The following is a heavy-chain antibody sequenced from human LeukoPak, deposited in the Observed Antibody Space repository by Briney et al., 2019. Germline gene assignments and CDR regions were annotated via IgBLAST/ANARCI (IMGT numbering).Heavy chain of an antibody. V-gene: IGHV3-20*04. CDR3: ARSRSAGEYQFSDY. CDR1: GFTFDDYG. D-gene: IGHD3-10*01. Sequence: GGSLRLSCAASGFTFDDYGMSWVRLAPGKGLEWVSGINWNGGSTGCADSVKGRFTISRDNAKNSLYLQMNSLRVEDTALYYCARSRSAGEYQFSDYWGQGTLVTVSS. J-gene: IGHJ4*02. CDR2: INWNGGST.